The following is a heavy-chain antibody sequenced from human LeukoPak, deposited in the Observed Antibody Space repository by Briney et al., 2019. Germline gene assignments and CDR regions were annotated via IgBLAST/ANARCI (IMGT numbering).Heavy chain of an antibody. CDR1: GVSFDDYY. V-gene: IGHV4-34*01. Sequence: SETLSLTCAVSGVSFDDYYWAWVRQTPGKGLEWIGEINHSGYTNDSPSLKSRVTLSIDTSRKQFSLNLRSVTVAAAGIYYCTRMTTGHDYWGQGTLVTVSS. CDR3: TRMTTGHDY. CDR2: INHSGYT. D-gene: IGHD4-17*01. J-gene: IGHJ4*02.